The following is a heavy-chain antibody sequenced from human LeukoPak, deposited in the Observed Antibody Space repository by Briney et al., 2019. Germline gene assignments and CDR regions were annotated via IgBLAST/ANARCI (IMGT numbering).Heavy chain of an antibody. CDR2: IIPIFGTA. V-gene: IGHV1-69*13. D-gene: IGHD3-10*01. CDR3: ARSELLWFGESDWFDP. CDR1: GGTFSSYA. Sequence: SVKVSCKASGGTFSSYAISWVRQAPGQGLEWMGGIIPIFGTANYAQKFQGRVTITADESTSTAYMELSSLRSEDTAVYYCARSELLWFGESDWFDPWGQGTLVTVSS. J-gene: IGHJ5*02.